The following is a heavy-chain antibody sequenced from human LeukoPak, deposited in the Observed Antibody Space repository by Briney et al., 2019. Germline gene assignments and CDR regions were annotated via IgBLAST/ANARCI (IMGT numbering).Heavy chain of an antibody. Sequence: SETLSLTCTVSGASINDYYWSWIRQPPGKGLEWIGFIYYSGSTNYNPSLKSRVTISLDTSKNQFSLKLSSVTAADTAVYYCARFLFRYYFDYWGQGTLVTVSS. J-gene: IGHJ4*02. CDR2: IYYSGST. CDR3: ARFLFRYYFDY. V-gene: IGHV4-59*08. CDR1: GASINDYY. D-gene: IGHD2/OR15-2a*01.